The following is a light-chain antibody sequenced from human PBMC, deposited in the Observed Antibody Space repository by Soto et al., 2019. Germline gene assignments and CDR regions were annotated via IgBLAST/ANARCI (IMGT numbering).Light chain of an antibody. J-gene: IGKJ1*01. Sequence: DIQMTQSPSTLSASVGDRVTITCRASQSISSWLAWYQQKPGKAPKVLIYKASSLESGVPSRFSDSGSGTEFTLTISSLQPDDFSTYDCQQYNSLRTFGQGTKVEIK. CDR3: QQYNSLRT. CDR2: KAS. CDR1: QSISSW. V-gene: IGKV1-5*03.